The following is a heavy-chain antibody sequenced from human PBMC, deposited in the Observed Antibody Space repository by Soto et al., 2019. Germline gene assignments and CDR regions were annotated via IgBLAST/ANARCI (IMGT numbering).Heavy chain of an antibody. CDR2: MSAKTGNT. Sequence: SVKVSCKPSGDTFSNHGITWVRLCPGQGLEWAGGMSAKTGNTKYAHNFKSRFTMTAATSTSTASMELESLRSDDTAAYYCARVTLRHGAYDFQGSWAQGTLVT. CDR3: ARVTLRHGAYDFQGS. J-gene: IGHJ5*02. CDR1: GDTFSNHG. D-gene: IGHD5-12*01. V-gene: IGHV1-18*01.